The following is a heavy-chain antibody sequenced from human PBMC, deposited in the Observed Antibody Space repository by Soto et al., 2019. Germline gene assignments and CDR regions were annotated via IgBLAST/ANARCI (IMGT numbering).Heavy chain of an antibody. V-gene: IGHV3-66*01. D-gene: IGHD1-26*01. Sequence: CAASGFTVRSNYMSWVRQAPGKGLEWISIIYSAGNTYYADSVKGRFTISRDNSKNTLYLQMNSLGAEDTAVYYCARDFVVGGPTINYYYGMDVWGQGTTVTVSS. CDR2: IYSAGNT. CDR1: GFTVRSNY. CDR3: ARDFVVGGPTINYYYGMDV. J-gene: IGHJ6*02.